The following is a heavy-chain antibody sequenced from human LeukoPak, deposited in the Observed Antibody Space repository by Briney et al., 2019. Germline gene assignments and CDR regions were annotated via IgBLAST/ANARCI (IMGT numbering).Heavy chain of an antibody. D-gene: IGHD6-25*01. CDR1: GGSINSYY. J-gene: IGHJ4*02. Sequence: SETLSLTCTVSGGSINSYYWNWIRQPAGTGLEWIGRIYTSGSTNYNPSLKSRVTMSVDTSKNQFSLRLNSVTAADTAVYYCARGAANSVQDYWGQGILVTVSS. V-gene: IGHV4-4*07. CDR3: ARGAANSVQDY. CDR2: IYTSGST.